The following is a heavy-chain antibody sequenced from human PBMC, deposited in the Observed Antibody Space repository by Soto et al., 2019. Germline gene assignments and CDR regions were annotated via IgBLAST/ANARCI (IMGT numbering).Heavy chain of an antibody. CDR3: TDMLGQWLPRD. CDR1: GGSFSGYY. D-gene: IGHD6-19*01. J-gene: IGHJ4*02. CDR2: INHSGAA. V-gene: IGHV4-34*01. Sequence: SETLSLTCAVYGGSFSGYYWSWIRQPPGKGLEWIGEINHSGAAYYNPSLQSRVTISVDTSRNQFSMKLNSVTAADTAVYYCTDMLGQWLPRDWGQGTVVTVSS.